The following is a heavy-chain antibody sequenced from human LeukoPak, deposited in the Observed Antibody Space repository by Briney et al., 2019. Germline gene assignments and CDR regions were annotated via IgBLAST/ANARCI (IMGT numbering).Heavy chain of an antibody. CDR3: ARDVYCSGGSCYSRFDY. CDR1: GGSISSSNYY. V-gene: IGHV4-39*07. J-gene: IGHJ4*02. Sequence: SETLSLTCTVSGGSISSSNYYWGWIRQPPGKGLECIGSIYYSGSTYYNPSLKSRVTISVDTSKNQFSLKLSSVTAADTAVYYCARDVYCSGGSCYSRFDYWGQGTLVTVSS. D-gene: IGHD2-15*01. CDR2: IYYSGST.